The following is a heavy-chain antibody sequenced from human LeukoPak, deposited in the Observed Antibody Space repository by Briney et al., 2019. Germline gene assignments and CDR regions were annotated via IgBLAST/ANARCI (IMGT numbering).Heavy chain of an antibody. J-gene: IGHJ6*03. CDR3: TTVTMIPYGDYPEFYYYYYMDV. V-gene: IGHV3-15*01. Sequence: GGSLRLSCAASGFTFSNAWMSWVRQAPGKGLEWVGRIKSKTDGGTTDYAAPVKGRFTISRDDSKNTLYLQMNSLKTEDTAVYYCTTVTMIPYGDYPEFYYYYYMDVWGKGTTVTVSS. CDR2: IKSKTDGGTT. D-gene: IGHD4-17*01. CDR1: GFTFSNAW.